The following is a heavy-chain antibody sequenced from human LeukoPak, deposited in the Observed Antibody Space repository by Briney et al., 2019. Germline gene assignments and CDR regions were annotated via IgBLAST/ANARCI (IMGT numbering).Heavy chain of an antibody. CDR1: GYTFTGYY. D-gene: IGHD2-2*01. V-gene: IGHV1-2*02. CDR3: ARQGYCSSTSCLPDAFDI. Sequence: ASVKVSCKASGYTFTGYYMHWVRQAPGQGLEWMGWINPNSGGTNYAQKFQGKVTMTRDTSISTAYMELSRLRSDDTAVYYCARQGYCSSTSCLPDAFDIWGQGTMVTVSS. J-gene: IGHJ3*02. CDR2: INPNSGGT.